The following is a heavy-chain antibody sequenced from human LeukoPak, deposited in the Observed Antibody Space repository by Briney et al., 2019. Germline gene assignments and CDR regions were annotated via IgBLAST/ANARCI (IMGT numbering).Heavy chain of an antibody. V-gene: IGHV1-2*02. J-gene: IGHJ4*02. CDR3: ARSRYCSSTSCYYFDY. Sequence: ASVKVSCKASGYTFTGYYMHWVRQAPGQELEWMGWINPNSGGTNYAQKFQGRVTMTRDTSISTAYMELSRLRSDDTALYYCARSRYCSSTSCYYFDYWGQGTLVTVSS. CDR2: INPNSGGT. CDR1: GYTFTGYY. D-gene: IGHD2-2*01.